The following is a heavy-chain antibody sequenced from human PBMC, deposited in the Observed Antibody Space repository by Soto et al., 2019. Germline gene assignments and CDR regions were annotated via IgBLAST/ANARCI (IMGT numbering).Heavy chain of an antibody. D-gene: IGHD3-22*01. J-gene: IGHJ2*01. CDR3: ARYYDTTGPDL. Sequence: QLVESGGGLVQPGGSLKLSCAASGFTFSTYNMVWVRQAPGKGLEWLSYIPTTSTPIYYADSVKGRFTISRDNAKNSLYLQMTILRAEDTAVYYCARYYDTTGPDLWGRGTRVTVSS. V-gene: IGHV3-48*01. CDR2: IPTTSTPI. CDR1: GFTFSTYN.